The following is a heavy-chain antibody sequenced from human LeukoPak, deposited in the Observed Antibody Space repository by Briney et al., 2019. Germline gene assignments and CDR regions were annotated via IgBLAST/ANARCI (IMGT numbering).Heavy chain of an antibody. V-gene: IGHV3-23*01. CDR3: AKDVRVYDY. J-gene: IGHJ4*02. Sequence: GGSLRRSCAASGVTVSSYAMSWVRQAPGKGLEWVSGISGSGGSTYYADSVKGRFTISRDNSKNTLYLQMNSLRAEDTAVYYCAKDVRVYDYWGQGTLVTVSS. CDR1: GVTVSSYA. CDR2: ISGSGGST.